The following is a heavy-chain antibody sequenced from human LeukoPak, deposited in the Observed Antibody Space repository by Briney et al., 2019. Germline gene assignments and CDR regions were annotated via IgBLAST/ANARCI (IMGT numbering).Heavy chain of an antibody. CDR3: ARNTGQQPPDY. CDR1: GYTFTSYD. V-gene: IGHV1-8*03. J-gene: IGHJ4*02. D-gene: IGHD6-13*01. CDR2: LNPNSGNT. Sequence: ASVKVSYKASGYTFTSYDINWVRQATGQGLEWMGWLNPNSGNTGYAQKFQGRVTITRNTSISTAYMELSSLRSEDTAVYYCARNTGQQPPDYWGQGTLVTVSS.